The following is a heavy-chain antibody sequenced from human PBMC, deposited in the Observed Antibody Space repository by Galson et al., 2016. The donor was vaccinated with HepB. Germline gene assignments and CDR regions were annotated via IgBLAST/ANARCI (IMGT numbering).Heavy chain of an antibody. Sequence: SVKVSCKASGYTFTSYGITWVRQAPGKGLEWMGWISAYNGNTNYAQKLQGRVTMTTDTSTSTAYMELRSLRSDDTAVYFCARDPASSFSGWFPFRYRGQGTLVTVSS. V-gene: IGHV1-18*04. CDR1: GYTFTSYG. D-gene: IGHD6-19*01. CDR3: ARDPASSFSGWFPFRY. J-gene: IGHJ4*02. CDR2: ISAYNGNT.